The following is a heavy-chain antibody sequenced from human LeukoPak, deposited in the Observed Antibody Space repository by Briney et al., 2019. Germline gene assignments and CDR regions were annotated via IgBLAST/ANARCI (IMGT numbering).Heavy chain of an antibody. J-gene: IGHJ4*02. V-gene: IGHV4-39*07. CDR3: ARYSSGWTRYFDY. CDR2: IYYSGST. Sequence: PSETLSLTCTVSGGSISSSSYYWGWIRQPPGKGLEWIGSIYYSGSTYYNPSLKSRVTISVDTSKNQFSLKLSSVTAADTAVYYCARYSSGWTRYFDYWGQGTLVTVSS. D-gene: IGHD6-19*01. CDR1: GGSISSSSYY.